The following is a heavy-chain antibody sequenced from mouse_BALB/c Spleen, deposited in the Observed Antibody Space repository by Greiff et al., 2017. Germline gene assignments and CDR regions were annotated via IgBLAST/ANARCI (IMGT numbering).Heavy chain of an antibody. D-gene: IGHD2-14*01. CDR1: GYTFTSYW. J-gene: IGHJ4*01. CDR2: IYPGSGST. Sequence: LQQPGSELVRPGASVKLSCKASGYTFTSYWMHWVKQRHGQGLEWIGNIYPGSGSTNYDEKFKSKGTLTVDTSSSTAYMHLSSLTSEDSAVYYCTRGGVPYAMDYWGQGTSVTVSS. V-gene: IGHV1S22*01. CDR3: TRGGVPYAMDY.